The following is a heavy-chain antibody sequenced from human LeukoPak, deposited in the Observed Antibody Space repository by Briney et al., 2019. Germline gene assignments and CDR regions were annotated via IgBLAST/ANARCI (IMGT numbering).Heavy chain of an antibody. CDR3: ARPYYGLGSYSNEYFQH. Sequence: SVKVSCKASGGTFSSYAISWVRQAPGQGLEWMGRIIPIFGTANYAQKFQGRVPITTDESTSTAYMELSSLRSEDTAVYYCARPYYGLGSYSNEYFQHWGQGTLVTVSS. D-gene: IGHD3-10*01. CDR2: IIPIFGTA. CDR1: GGTFSSYA. V-gene: IGHV1-69*05. J-gene: IGHJ1*01.